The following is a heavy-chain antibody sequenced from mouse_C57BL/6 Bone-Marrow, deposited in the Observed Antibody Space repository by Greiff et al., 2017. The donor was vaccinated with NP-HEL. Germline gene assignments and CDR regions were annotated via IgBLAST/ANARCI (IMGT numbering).Heavy chain of an antibody. CDR2: ISDGGSYT. V-gene: IGHV5-4*03. CDR3: ARDKASLRPGTWFAY. J-gene: IGHJ3*01. CDR1: GFTFSSYA. D-gene: IGHD4-1*01. Sequence: EVKVVESGGGLVKPGGSLKLSCAASGFTFSSYAMSWVRQTPEKRLEWVATISDGGSYTYYPDNVKGRFTISRDNAKNNLYLQMSHLKSEDTAMYYCARDKASLRPGTWFAYWGQGTLVTVSA.